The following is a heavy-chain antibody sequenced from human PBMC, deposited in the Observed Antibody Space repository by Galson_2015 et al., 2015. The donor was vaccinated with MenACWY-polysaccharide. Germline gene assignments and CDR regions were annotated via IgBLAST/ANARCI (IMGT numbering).Heavy chain of an antibody. CDR3: ARGPEWAYFDY. V-gene: IGHV3-11*04. D-gene: IGHD3-3*01. J-gene: IGHJ4*02. CDR1: GFTFSDYY. CDR2: ISSSGTTI. Sequence: SLRLACAASGFTFSDYYMSCIRQAPGRGLEWVSHISSSGTTIYYADSVKGRFTISRDNARNSLYLQMNSLRAEDTAVYYCARGPEWAYFDYWGQGTLVTVSS.